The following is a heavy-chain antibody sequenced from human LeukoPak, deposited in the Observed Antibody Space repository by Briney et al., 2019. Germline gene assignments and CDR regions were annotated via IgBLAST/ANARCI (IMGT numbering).Heavy chain of an antibody. Sequence: SETLSLTCTVSGGSISGYYWSWIRQPPGKGLEWIGYIYYSGSTNYNPSLKSRVTISVDTSKNQFSLKLSSVTAADTAVYYCARGFSRDGYNWPFLGSWGQGTLVTVSS. CDR1: GGSISGYY. CDR3: ARGFSRDGYNWPFLGS. J-gene: IGHJ4*02. D-gene: IGHD5-24*01. V-gene: IGHV4-59*01. CDR2: IYYSGST.